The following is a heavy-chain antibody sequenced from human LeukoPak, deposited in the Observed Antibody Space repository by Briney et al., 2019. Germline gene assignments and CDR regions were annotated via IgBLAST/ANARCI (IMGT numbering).Heavy chain of an antibody. Sequence: GGTLRLSCAASGFTFSSYAMSWVRQAPGKGLEWVSAIGHSGHTTYYADSVKGRFTISRDSSKNTLNLQMNSLRAEDTAVYYCAKTNVKYCSGGSCFDAFDIWGQGTMVTVSS. CDR2: IGHSGHTT. CDR1: GFTFSSYA. D-gene: IGHD2-15*01. V-gene: IGHV3-23*01. J-gene: IGHJ3*02. CDR3: AKTNVKYCSGGSCFDAFDI.